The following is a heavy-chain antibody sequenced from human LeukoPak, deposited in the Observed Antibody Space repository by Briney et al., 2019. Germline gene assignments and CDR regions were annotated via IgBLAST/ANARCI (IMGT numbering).Heavy chain of an antibody. CDR3: ARDDSRHFWSGYHSFDY. Sequence: GGSLRLSCAASGFTFTTYWMTWVRQAPGKGLEWVANIKQDGSEKYYVDSVKGRFTISRDNAKNSLYLQMNSLRAEDTAVYYCARDDSRHFWSGYHSFDYWGQGTLVTVSS. CDR1: GFTFTTYW. V-gene: IGHV3-7*01. CDR2: IKQDGSEK. D-gene: IGHD3-3*02. J-gene: IGHJ4*02.